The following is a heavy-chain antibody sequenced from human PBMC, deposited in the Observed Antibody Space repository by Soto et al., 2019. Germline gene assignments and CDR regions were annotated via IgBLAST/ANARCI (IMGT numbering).Heavy chain of an antibody. CDR1: GGSISSGGYS. Sequence: QLQLQESGSGLVKPSQTLSLTCAVSGGSISSGGYSWSWIRQPPGKGLEWIGYIYHSGSTYYNPSPKSRVTISVDRSKNQFSLKLSSVTAADTAVYYCARGYHYYDSSGYLARSRERLWPGWFDPWGQGTLVTVSS. D-gene: IGHD3-22*01. CDR3: ARGYHYYDSSGYLARSRERLWPGWFDP. J-gene: IGHJ5*02. V-gene: IGHV4-30-2*01. CDR2: IYHSGST.